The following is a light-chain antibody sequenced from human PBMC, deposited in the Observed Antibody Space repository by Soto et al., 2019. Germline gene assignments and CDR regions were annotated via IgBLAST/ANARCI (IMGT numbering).Light chain of an antibody. V-gene: IGKV3-15*01. Sequence: EIVMTQSPATLSVSPGERATLSCRASQSVSSNLAWYQQKPGQAPRLLIYGASTRATGIPARFSGSESGKEFYLTSSSLHSEDFAVYYCQQYDNWPYTFGQGTKLEIK. CDR2: GAS. CDR1: QSVSSN. CDR3: QQYDNWPYT. J-gene: IGKJ2*01.